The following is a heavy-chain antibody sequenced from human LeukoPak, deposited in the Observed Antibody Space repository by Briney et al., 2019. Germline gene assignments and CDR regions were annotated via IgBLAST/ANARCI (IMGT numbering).Heavy chain of an antibody. J-gene: IGHJ4*02. CDR3: AKEQSITMVRGEVPDHDPQGY. CDR1: GFTFSSYA. Sequence: PGGSLRLSCAASGFTFSSYAMSWVRQAPGKGLEWVSTISGSGGSTYYAESMDGRFTISRDNSKNTLYLQMNSLRAEDTAVYYCAKEQSITMVRGEVPDHDPQGYWGQGTLVTVSS. CDR2: ISGSGGST. D-gene: IGHD3-10*01. V-gene: IGHV3-23*01.